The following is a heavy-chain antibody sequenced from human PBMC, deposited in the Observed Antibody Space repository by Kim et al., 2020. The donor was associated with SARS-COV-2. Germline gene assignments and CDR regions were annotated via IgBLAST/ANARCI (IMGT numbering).Heavy chain of an antibody. V-gene: IGHV3-7*03. CDR2: IKQDGSEK. Sequence: GGSLRLSCAASGFTFSSYWMSWVRQAPGKGLEWVANIKQDGSEKYYVDSVKGRFTISRDNAKNSLYLQMNSLRAEYTAVYYCARENYDILSYGMDVWGQGTTVTVSS. D-gene: IGHD3-9*01. J-gene: IGHJ6*02. CDR3: ARENYDILSYGMDV. CDR1: GFTFSSYW.